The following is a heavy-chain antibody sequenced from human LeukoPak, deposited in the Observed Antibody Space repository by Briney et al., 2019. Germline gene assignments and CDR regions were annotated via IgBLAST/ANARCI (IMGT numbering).Heavy chain of an antibody. CDR2: IYYSGST. V-gene: IGHV4-30-4*01. CDR1: GGSISSGDYY. Sequence: SQTLSLTCTVSGGSISSGDYYWSWVRQPPGKGLEWIGYIYYSGSTYYNPSLKSRVTISVDTSKNQFSLKLSSVTAADTAVYYCARHLKRYFDWSLFDYWGQGTLVTVSS. D-gene: IGHD3-9*01. CDR3: ARHLKRYFDWSLFDY. J-gene: IGHJ4*02.